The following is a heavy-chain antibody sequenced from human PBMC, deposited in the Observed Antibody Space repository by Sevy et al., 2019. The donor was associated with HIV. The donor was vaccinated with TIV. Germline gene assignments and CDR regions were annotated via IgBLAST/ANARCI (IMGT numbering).Heavy chain of an antibody. CDR3: ARSNPYYDFWSGYMTSGYFDF. CDR2: ISYSGNT. J-gene: IGHJ4*02. CDR1: GDSISSSSYY. Sequence: SETLSLTCIVSGDSISSSSYYWCWIRQPPGKGLEWIASISYSGNTYYNPSLKSRTTMSIDTSKNQFFLTLNSVTAPDAAVYYCARSNPYYDFWSGYMTSGYFDFWGPGTLVTVSS. D-gene: IGHD3-3*01. V-gene: IGHV4-39*01.